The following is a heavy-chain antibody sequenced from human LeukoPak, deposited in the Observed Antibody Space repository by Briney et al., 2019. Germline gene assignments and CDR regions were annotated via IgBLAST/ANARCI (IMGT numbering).Heavy chain of an antibody. V-gene: IGHV1-18*01. Sequence: ASVKVSCKASGYTVTSYGISWVRQAPGQGLEWIGWISAYNGNRNYAQKLQGSVTMTSDTSTSTAYMELRSLRSDDTAVYYFASSKGCSSWDAAFYYWGQGTLVTVSS. J-gene: IGHJ4*02. CDR2: ISAYNGNR. D-gene: IGHD6-13*01. CDR3: ASSKGCSSWDAAFYY. CDR1: GYTVTSYG.